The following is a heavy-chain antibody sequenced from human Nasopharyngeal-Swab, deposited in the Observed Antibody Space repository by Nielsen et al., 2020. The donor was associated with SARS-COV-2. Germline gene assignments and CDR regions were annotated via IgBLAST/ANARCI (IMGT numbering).Heavy chain of an antibody. CDR3: ARDVGYYDSSGYYYYYYGMDV. CDR1: GGTFSSYA. V-gene: IGHV1-69*13. Sequence: SVKVSCKASGGTFSSYAISWVRQAPGQGLEWMGGIIPIFGTANYAQKFQGRVTITADESTSTAYMELSSLRSEDTAVYYCARDVGYYDSSGYYYYYYGMDVWGQGTTVTVSS. D-gene: IGHD3-22*01. J-gene: IGHJ6*02. CDR2: IIPIFGTA.